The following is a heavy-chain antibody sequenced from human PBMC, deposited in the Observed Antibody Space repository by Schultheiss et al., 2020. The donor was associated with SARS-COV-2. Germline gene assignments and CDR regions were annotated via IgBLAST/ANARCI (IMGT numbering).Heavy chain of an antibody. J-gene: IGHJ4*02. CDR1: GFTFSSYE. CDR2: ISSSDDTI. Sequence: GGSLRLSCAASGFTFSSYEMNWVRQAPGKGLEWVSYISSSDDTIYYADSVKGRFTISRDNAKNSLYLQMNSLRAEDTAVYYCARGIAAAGADYWGQGTLVTVSS. D-gene: IGHD6-13*01. V-gene: IGHV3-48*03. CDR3: ARGIAAAGADY.